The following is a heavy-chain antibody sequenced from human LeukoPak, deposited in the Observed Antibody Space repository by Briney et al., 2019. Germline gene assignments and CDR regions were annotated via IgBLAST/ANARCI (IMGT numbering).Heavy chain of an antibody. J-gene: IGHJ5*02. V-gene: IGHV1-2*02. CDR1: GYTFTGYY. D-gene: IGHD2-15*01. Sequence: ASVKVSCTASGYTFTGYYMHWVRQAPGQGLEWMGWINPNSGGTNYAQKLQGRVTMTTDTSTSTAYMELRSLRSDDTAVYYCARVQVVVAATINWFDPWGQGTLVTVSS. CDR3: ARVQVVVAATINWFDP. CDR2: INPNSGGT.